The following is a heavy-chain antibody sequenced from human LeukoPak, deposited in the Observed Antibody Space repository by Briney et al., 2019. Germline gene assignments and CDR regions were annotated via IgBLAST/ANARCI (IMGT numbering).Heavy chain of an antibody. CDR2: ISYDGSNK. CDR1: GFTSSSYG. Sequence: GGSLRLSCAASGFTSSSYGMHWVRQAPGKGLEWVAVISYDGSNKYYADSVKGRFTISRDNSKNTLYLQMNSLRAEDTAVYYCAKESYRGYPFDYWGQGTLVTVSS. V-gene: IGHV3-30*18. CDR3: AKESYRGYPFDY. D-gene: IGHD6-25*01. J-gene: IGHJ4*02.